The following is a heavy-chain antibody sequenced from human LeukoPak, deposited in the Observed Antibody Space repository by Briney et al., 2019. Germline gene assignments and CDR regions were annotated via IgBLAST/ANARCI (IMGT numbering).Heavy chain of an antibody. J-gene: IGHJ4*02. D-gene: IGHD1-26*01. CDR2: IYYSGST. V-gene: IGHV4-59*11. Sequence: SGTLSLTRTVSGDSINDHYWSWIRQPPGEGLEWIGYIYYSGSTIYNPSLKRRVTISVDTSKTRCSRTWDSVTGPDTAVYYCARCVDVASYSDNGGQGTLVTVPS. CDR3: ARCVDVASYSDN. CDR1: GDSINDHY.